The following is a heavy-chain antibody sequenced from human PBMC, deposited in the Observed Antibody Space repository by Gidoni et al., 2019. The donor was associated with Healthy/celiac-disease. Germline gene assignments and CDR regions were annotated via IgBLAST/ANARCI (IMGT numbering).Heavy chain of an antibody. V-gene: IGHV4-59*01. D-gene: IGHD1-20*01. J-gene: IGHJ3*02. CDR1: GGSISSSY. Sequence: QVQLQESGPGLVKPSETLSLTCTVAGGSISSSYWSWIRQPPGKGLEWIGYVYYSGSTNYNPSLKSRVTISVDTSKNQFSLKLSSVTAADTAVYYCAREAVTGTPTGAFDIWGQGTMVTVSS. CDR3: AREAVTGTPTGAFDI. CDR2: VYYSGST.